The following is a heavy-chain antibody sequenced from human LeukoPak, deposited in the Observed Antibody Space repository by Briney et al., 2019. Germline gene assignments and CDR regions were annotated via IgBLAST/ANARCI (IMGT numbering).Heavy chain of an antibody. J-gene: IGHJ5*02. CDR1: GGSISSYY. CDR3: ARVPIYYDSSGYYGNWFDP. V-gene: IGHV4-59*01. CDR2: IYYSGST. D-gene: IGHD3-22*01. Sequence: SETLSLTCTVSGGSISSYYWSWIRQPPGKGLEWIGYIYYSGSTNYNPSLKSRVTISVDTSENQFSLKLSSVTAADTAVYYCARVPIYYDSSGYYGNWFDPWGQGTLVTVSS.